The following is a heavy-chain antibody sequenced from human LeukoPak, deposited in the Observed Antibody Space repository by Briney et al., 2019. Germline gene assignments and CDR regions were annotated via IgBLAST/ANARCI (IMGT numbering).Heavy chain of an antibody. CDR2: IKQDGSEK. CDR1: GFTFSSYG. Sequence: GGSLRLSCAASGFTFSSYGMHWVRQAPGKGLEWVANIKQDGSEKYYVDSVKGRFTISRDNAKNSLYLQMNSLRAEDTAVYYCARDRAAAGFWGQGTLVTVSS. J-gene: IGHJ4*02. D-gene: IGHD6-13*01. V-gene: IGHV3-7*01. CDR3: ARDRAAAGF.